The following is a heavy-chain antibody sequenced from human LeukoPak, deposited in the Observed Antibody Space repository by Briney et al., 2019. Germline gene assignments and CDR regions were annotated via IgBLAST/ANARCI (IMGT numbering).Heavy chain of an antibody. CDR1: GGTFSSYA. Sequence: ASVKVSCKASGGTFSSYAISWVRQAPGQGLEWMGGIIPIFGTANYAQKFQGRVTITADKSTSTAYMELNSLRSEDTAFYFCARDVDYCTNTICYTWFDPWGQGTLVTVSS. D-gene: IGHD2-2*01. CDR3: ARDVDYCTNTICYTWFDP. J-gene: IGHJ5*02. V-gene: IGHV1-69*06. CDR2: IIPIFGTA.